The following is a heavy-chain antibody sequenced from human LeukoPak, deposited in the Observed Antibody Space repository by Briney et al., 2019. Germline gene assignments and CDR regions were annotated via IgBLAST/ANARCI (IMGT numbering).Heavy chain of an antibody. Sequence: SETLSLTCTVSGGSISSCYWSWLRQPPGKGLEWIGYIYYSGSTNYNPSLKSRVTISVDTSKNQFSLKLSSVTAADTAVYYCARARDFWSGYQSIYYFDYWGQGTLVTVSS. CDR2: IYYSGST. CDR3: ARARDFWSGYQSIYYFDY. V-gene: IGHV4-59*01. D-gene: IGHD3-3*01. CDR1: GGSISSCY. J-gene: IGHJ4*02.